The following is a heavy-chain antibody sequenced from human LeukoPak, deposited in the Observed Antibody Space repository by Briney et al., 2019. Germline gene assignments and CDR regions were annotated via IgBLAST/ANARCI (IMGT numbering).Heavy chain of an antibody. CDR2: ISGSGGST. CDR3: AKGDRGSSSGGY. V-gene: IGHV3-23*01. CDR1: DFSFITYA. D-gene: IGHD6-13*01. Sequence: GGSLRLSCAGSDFSFITYAMSWVRQAPGKGLEWVSAISGSGGSTYYADSVKGRFTISRDNSKNTLYLQMNSLRAEDTAVYYCAKGDRGSSSGGYWGQGTLVTVSS. J-gene: IGHJ4*02.